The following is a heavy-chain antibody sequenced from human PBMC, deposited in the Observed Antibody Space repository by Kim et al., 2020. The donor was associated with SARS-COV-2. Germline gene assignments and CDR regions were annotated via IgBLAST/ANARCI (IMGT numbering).Heavy chain of an antibody. CDR3: ARSYSSGWSKFDP. J-gene: IGHJ5*02. CDR1: GGSISSSGYY. D-gene: IGHD6-19*01. Sequence: SETLSLTCTVSGGSISSSGYYWGWIRQPPGKGLEGIGTLYYSGITYHNPSPKSRVTISEDSSKRQCSLKLSSVTAADTAVYYCARSYSSGWSKFDPWGQGTLVTVSS. V-gene: IGHV4-39*01. CDR2: LYYSGIT.